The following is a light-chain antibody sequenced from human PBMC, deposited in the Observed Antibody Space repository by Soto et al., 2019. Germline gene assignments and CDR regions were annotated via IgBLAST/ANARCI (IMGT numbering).Light chain of an antibody. CDR3: SSYTSSSTV. CDR2: DVS. J-gene: IGLJ1*01. V-gene: IGLV2-14*01. Sequence: QSVLTQPASVSGSPGQSITISCTGTSSDVGGYNYVSWYQQHPGKAPKLMIYDVSNRPSGVSNRFSGSKSGNPASLTISGPQAEDEADYYCSSYTSSSTVFGTGTKVTVL. CDR1: SSDVGGYNY.